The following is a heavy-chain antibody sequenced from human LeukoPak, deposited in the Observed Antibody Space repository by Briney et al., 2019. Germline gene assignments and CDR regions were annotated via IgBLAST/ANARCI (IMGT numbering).Heavy chain of an antibody. D-gene: IGHD6-19*01. V-gene: IGHV4-4*02. Sequence: SETLSLTCAVSGGSISSSNWWRWVRQPPGKGLEWIGEIYHSGSTNYNPSLKSRVTISVDKSKSQFSLKLSSVTAADTAVYYCARDSVAGTNDAFDIWGQGTMVTVSS. CDR1: GGSISSSNW. CDR2: IYHSGST. CDR3: ARDSVAGTNDAFDI. J-gene: IGHJ3*02.